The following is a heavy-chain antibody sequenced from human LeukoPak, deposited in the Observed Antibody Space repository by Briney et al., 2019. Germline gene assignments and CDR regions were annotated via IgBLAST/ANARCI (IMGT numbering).Heavy chain of an antibody. CDR1: GGSFSGYY. J-gene: IGHJ4*02. V-gene: IGHV4-59*10. D-gene: IGHD3-9*01. CDR2: IYTNGNT. CDR3: ARHNIDWYIDC. Sequence: SETLSLTCAVYGGSFSGYYWSWIRQTPGKGLEWLGRIYTNGNTNYNPSLKSRVTMSVDTSKNQFSLKLTSVTAADTAVYYCARHNIDWYIDCWGQGTLVTVSA.